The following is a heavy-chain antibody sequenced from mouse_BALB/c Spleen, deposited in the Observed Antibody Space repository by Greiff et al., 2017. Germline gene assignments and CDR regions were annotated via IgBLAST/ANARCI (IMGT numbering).Heavy chain of an antibody. CDR1: GFNIKDTY. D-gene: IGHD2-3*01. CDR2: IDPANGNT. CDR3: ASWDDGGSMDY. J-gene: IGHJ4*01. V-gene: IGHV14-3*02. Sequence: EVNVVESGAELVKPGASVKLSCTASGFNIKDTYMHWVKQRPEQGLEWIGRIDPANGNTKYDPKFQGKATITADTSSNTAYLQLSSLTSEDTAVYYCASWDDGGSMDYWGQGTSVTVSS.